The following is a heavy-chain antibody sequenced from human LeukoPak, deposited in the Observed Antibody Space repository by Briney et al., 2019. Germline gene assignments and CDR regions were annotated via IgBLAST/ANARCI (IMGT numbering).Heavy chain of an antibody. CDR3: AREYSSGWYRGRGGFDY. V-gene: IGHV1-18*01. J-gene: IGHJ4*02. CDR2: ISAYNGNT. D-gene: IGHD6-19*01. CDR1: VGSFSSYA. Sequence: ASVKLSCKASVGSFSSYAISWVRQAPGQGLEWMGWISAYNGNTNYAQKLQGRVTMTTDTSTSTAYMELRSLRSDDTAVYYCAREYSSGWYRGRGGFDYWGQGTLVTVSS.